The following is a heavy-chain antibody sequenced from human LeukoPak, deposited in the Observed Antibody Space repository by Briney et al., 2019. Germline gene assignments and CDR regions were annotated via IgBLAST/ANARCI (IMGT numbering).Heavy chain of an antibody. D-gene: IGHD3-9*01. Sequence: SETLSLTCTVSGGSISSYYWSWIRQPAGKGLEWIGRIYTSETTNYNPSLKSRVTMSVGTSKNQFSLKLSSVTAADTAVYYCARALLPYYDIMTGYYKHPIDAFDIWGQGTMVTVSS. CDR1: GGSISSYY. V-gene: IGHV4-4*07. J-gene: IGHJ3*02. CDR3: ARALLPYYDIMTGYYKHPIDAFDI. CDR2: IYTSETT.